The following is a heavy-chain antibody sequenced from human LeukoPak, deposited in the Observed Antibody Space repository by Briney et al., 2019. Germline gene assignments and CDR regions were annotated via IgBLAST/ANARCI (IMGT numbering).Heavy chain of an antibody. CDR2: IYYSGST. J-gene: IGHJ4*02. CDR3: ARHTAGSGIAARSDY. Sequence: SETLSLTCTVSGGSISSYYWSWIRQPPGKGLEWIGYIYYSGSTNYNPSLKSRVTISVDTSKNQFSPKLSSVTAADTAVYYCARHTAGSGIAARSDYWGQGTLVTVSS. V-gene: IGHV4-59*08. CDR1: GGSISSYY. D-gene: IGHD6-6*01.